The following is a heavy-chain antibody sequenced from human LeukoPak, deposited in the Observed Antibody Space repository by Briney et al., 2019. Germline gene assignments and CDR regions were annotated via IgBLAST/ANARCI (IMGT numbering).Heavy chain of an antibody. Sequence: GGSLRLSCAASGFTFSVAAMTWVRQAPGKGLEWVPLIGACGESTYYADSVKGRFTISRDNSKNTLSLQVNSLRVEDTAMYFCAKDIQLSTWGLGTMVTVSS. CDR2: IGACGEST. J-gene: IGHJ3*01. V-gene: IGHV3-23*01. CDR3: AKDIQLST. D-gene: IGHD5-24*01. CDR1: GFTFSVAA.